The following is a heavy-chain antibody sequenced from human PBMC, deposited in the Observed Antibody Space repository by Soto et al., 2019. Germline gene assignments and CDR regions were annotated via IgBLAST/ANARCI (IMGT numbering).Heavy chain of an antibody. CDR3: ARDFGSSGWYYFDY. CDR1: GFTFSSYW. Sequence: GESLKISCAASGFTFSSYWMHWVRQAPGKGLVWVSRINSDGSSTSYADSVKGRFTISRDNAKNTLYLQMNSLRAEDTAVYYCARDFGSSGWYYFDYWGQGTLVTVSS. D-gene: IGHD6-19*01. CDR2: INSDGSST. J-gene: IGHJ4*02. V-gene: IGHV3-74*01.